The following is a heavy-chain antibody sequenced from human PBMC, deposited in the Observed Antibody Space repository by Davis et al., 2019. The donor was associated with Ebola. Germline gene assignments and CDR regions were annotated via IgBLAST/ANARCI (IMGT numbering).Heavy chain of an antibody. CDR3: ARDLSEWLVGQGWFNP. J-gene: IGHJ5*02. CDR1: GGSISSYY. V-gene: IGHV4-4*07. D-gene: IGHD6-19*01. CDR2: IYTSGST. Sequence: PSETLSLTCTVSGGSISSYYWSWIRQPAGKGLEWIGRIYTSGSTNYNPSLKSRVTMSVDTSKNQFSLKLSSVTAADTAVYYCARDLSEWLVGQGWFNPWGQGTLVTVSS.